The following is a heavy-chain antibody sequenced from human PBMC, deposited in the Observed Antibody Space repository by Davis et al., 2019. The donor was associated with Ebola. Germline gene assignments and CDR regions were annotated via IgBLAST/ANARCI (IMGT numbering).Heavy chain of an antibody. J-gene: IGHJ4*02. CDR1: GGSISSYY. CDR2: IYHSGSI. D-gene: IGHD2-8*02. CDR3: ARHCTGGVCFLDY. V-gene: IGHV4-59*08. Sequence: SETLSLTCTVSGGSISSYYWSWVRQPPGKGLEWIGEIYHSGSINYNPSLKSRVTISVDKSKNQFSLKLSSVTAADTAVYYCARHCTGGVCFLDYWGQGTLVTVSS.